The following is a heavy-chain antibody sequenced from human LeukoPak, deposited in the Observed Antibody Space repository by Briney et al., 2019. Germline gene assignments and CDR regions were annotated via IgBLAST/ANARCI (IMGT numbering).Heavy chain of an antibody. D-gene: IGHD3-22*01. V-gene: IGHV4-59*01. CDR2: IYYSGST. CDR3: ARETYDSSGYYRPLTPTGASDI. CDR1: GGSISSYY. Sequence: SETLSLTCTVSGGSISSYYWSWIRQPPGKGLEWIGYIYYSGSTNYNPSLKSRVTISVDTSKNQFSLKLSSVTAADTAVYYCARETYDSSGYYRPLTPTGASDIWGQGTMVTVSS. J-gene: IGHJ3*02.